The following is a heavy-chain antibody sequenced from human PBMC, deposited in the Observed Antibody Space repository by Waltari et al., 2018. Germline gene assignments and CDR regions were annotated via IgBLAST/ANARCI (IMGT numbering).Heavy chain of an antibody. V-gene: IGHV4-34*01. CDR1: GGSFSGYY. J-gene: IGHJ6*03. Sequence: QVQLQQWGAGLLKPSETLSLTCAVYGGSFSGYYWSWIRQPPGKGLEWIGEINHSGSTNSNPSLKSRVTISVDTSKNQFSLKLSSVTAADTAVYYCAREGGIFGYYYYYYMDVWGKGTTVTVSS. CDR3: AREGGIFGYYYYYYMDV. CDR2: INHSGST. D-gene: IGHD3-3*02.